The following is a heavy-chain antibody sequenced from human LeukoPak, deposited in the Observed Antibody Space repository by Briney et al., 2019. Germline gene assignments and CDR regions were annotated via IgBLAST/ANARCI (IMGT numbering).Heavy chain of an antibody. D-gene: IGHD1-26*01. Sequence: PSEALSLTCTVSGGSISSTTYYWGWIRQPPGKGLEWIGSIYYNGNTYYNPSLKSRVTISADTSKDQFSLKLTSETAADTAVYYCARLAGATTSHWFDPWGQGTLVTVSS. CDR2: IYYNGNT. CDR1: GGSISSTTYY. V-gene: IGHV4-39*01. CDR3: ARLAGATTSHWFDP. J-gene: IGHJ5*02.